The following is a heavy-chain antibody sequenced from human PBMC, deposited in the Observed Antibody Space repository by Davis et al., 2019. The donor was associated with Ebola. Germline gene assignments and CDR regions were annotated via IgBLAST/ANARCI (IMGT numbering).Heavy chain of an antibody. Sequence: GGSLRLSCAASGFTFSGSAMHWVRQASGKGLEWVGRIRSKANSYATAYAASVKGRFTISRDDSKNTAYLQMNSLKTEDTAVYYCTSLIAVAGNYYYYGMDVWGQGTTVTVSS. CDR1: GFTFSGSA. CDR2: IRSKANSYAT. J-gene: IGHJ6*02. D-gene: IGHD6-19*01. CDR3: TSLIAVAGNYYYYGMDV. V-gene: IGHV3-73*01.